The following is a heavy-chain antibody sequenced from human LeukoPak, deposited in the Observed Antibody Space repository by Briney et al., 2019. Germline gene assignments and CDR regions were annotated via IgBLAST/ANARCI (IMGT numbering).Heavy chain of an antibody. Sequence: GGSLRLSCAASGFTFGTYEMNWVRQAPGKGLEWVSYISISGSTIYYADSVKGRFTISRDNAKNSLYLQMNSLRAEDTAVYYCARDGGDSGSYYSGAFDIWGQGTMVTVSS. V-gene: IGHV3-48*03. J-gene: IGHJ3*02. CDR1: GFTFGTYE. D-gene: IGHD1-26*01. CDR2: ISISGSTI. CDR3: ARDGGDSGSYYSGAFDI.